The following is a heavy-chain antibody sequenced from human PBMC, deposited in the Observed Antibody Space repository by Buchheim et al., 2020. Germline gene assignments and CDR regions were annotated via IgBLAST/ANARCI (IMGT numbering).Heavy chain of an antibody. CDR1: GGSFSGYY. CDR3: ARVVTWIQLWSDYYYYYGMDV. J-gene: IGHJ6*02. V-gene: IGHV4-34*01. Sequence: QVQLQQWGAGLLKPSETLSLTCAVSGGSFSGYYWSWIRQPPGKGLEWIGEINHSGSTNYNPSLKSRVTISVDTSKNQFPLKLSSVTAADTAVYYCARVVTWIQLWSDYYYYYGMDVWGQGTT. D-gene: IGHD5-18*01. CDR2: INHSGST.